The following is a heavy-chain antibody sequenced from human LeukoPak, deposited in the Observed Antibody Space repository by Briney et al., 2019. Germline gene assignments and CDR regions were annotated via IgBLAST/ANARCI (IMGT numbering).Heavy chain of an antibody. CDR1: GGSISSSSYY. D-gene: IGHD6-13*01. Sequence: SETLSLTCTVSGGSISSSSYYWGWIRQPPGKGLEWIGSIYYSGSTYYNPSLKSRVTISVDTSKNQFSLKLSSVTAADTAVYYCARDGGSRLFYSSSWDFQHWGQGTLVTVSS. J-gene: IGHJ1*01. CDR2: IYYSGST. V-gene: IGHV4-39*07. CDR3: ARDGGSRLFYSSSWDFQH.